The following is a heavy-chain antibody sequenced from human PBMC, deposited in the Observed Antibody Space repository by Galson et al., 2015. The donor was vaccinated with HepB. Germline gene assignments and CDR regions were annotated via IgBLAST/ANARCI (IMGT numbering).Heavy chain of an antibody. D-gene: IGHD5-12*01. CDR2: ISYDGSNK. Sequence: SLRLSCAASGFTFSSYAMHWVRQAPGKGLEWVAVISYDGSNKYYADSVKGRFTISRDNSKNTLYLQMTSLRAEDTAVYYCAREGGYEDAFDIWGQGTMVTVSS. V-gene: IGHV3-30-3*01. CDR1: GFTFSSYA. J-gene: IGHJ3*02. CDR3: AREGGYEDAFDI.